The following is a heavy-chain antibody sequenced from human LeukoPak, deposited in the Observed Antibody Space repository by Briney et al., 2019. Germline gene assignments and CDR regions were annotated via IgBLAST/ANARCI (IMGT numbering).Heavy chain of an antibody. V-gene: IGHV1-18*01. D-gene: IGHD1-26*01. CDR2: ISAYNGNT. Sequence: ASVKVSCKASGYTFTSYGISWVRQAPGQGLEWMGWISAYNGNTNYAQKLQGRVTMTTDTSTSAAYMELRSLRSDDTAVYYCARIVGAFGGGPDNWFDPWGQGTLVTVSS. J-gene: IGHJ5*02. CDR3: ARIVGAFGGGPDNWFDP. CDR1: GYTFTSYG.